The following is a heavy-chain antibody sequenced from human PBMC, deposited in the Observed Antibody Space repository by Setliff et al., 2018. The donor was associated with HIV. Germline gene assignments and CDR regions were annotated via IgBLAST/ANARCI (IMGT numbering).Heavy chain of an antibody. CDR3: AREYCSSGSCYSGR. Sequence: SETLSLTCTVSGGSISSSSDYWGWIRQPPGKGLEWIGYIYYSGSTYYNPSLKSRITISVDTSKNQFSLKLSSVTAADTAVYYCAREYCSSGSCYSGRWGQGILVTVSS. V-gene: IGHV4-39*02. D-gene: IGHD2-15*01. CDR1: GGSISSSSDY. CDR2: IYYSGST. J-gene: IGHJ4*02.